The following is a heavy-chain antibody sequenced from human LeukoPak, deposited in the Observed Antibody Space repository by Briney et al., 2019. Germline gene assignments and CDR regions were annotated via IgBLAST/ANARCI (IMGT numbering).Heavy chain of an antibody. CDR2: ISYDGSNK. J-gene: IGHJ5*02. V-gene: IGHV3-30-3*01. CDR1: GFTFSSYA. Sequence: GRSLRLSCAASGFTFSSYAMHWVRQAPGKGLEWVAVISYDGSNKYYADSVKGRFTISRDNSKNTLYLQMNSLRAEDTAVYYCARSRLAAAGHGDWFDPWGQGTLVTVSS. CDR3: ARSRLAAAGHGDWFDP. D-gene: IGHD6-13*01.